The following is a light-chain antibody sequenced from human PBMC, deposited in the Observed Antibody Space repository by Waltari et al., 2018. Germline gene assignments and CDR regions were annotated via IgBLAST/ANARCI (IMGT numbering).Light chain of an antibody. V-gene: IGLV1-40*01. CDR2: GNN. CDR1: SPNIGAGHD. J-gene: IGLJ3*02. Sequence: HSMLTQPPSVSGAPGQRVTISCTGSSPNIGAGHDVHWYQVFPGTGPKLLIYGNNNRPSGVPDRFSGSKSGTSASLTITGLQAEDEADYYCHSFDTSLSDGVVFGGGTKVTVL. CDR3: HSFDTSLSDGVV.